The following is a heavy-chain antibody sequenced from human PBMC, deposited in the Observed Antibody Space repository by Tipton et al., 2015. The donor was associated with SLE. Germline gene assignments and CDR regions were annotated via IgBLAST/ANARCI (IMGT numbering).Heavy chain of an antibody. CDR1: GFTFSSYG. J-gene: IGHJ4*02. V-gene: IGHV3-30*02. CDR3: VKDPGYDFWSGLGDY. D-gene: IGHD3-3*01. CDR2: IRYDGSNK. Sequence: SLRLSCAASGFTFSSYGMHWVRQAPGKGLEWVAFIRYDGSNKYYADSVKGRFTISRDNSKNTLYLQMSSLRAEDTAVYYCVKDPGYDFWSGLGDYWGQGTLVTVSS.